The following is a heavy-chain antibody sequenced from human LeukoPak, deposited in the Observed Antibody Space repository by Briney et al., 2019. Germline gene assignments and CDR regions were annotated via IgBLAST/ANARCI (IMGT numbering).Heavy chain of an antibody. CDR2: IYYSGST. J-gene: IGHJ1*01. V-gene: IGHV4-39*01. CDR3: ARMYPTIVH. Sequence: SETLSLTCTVSGGSISSSSYYWGWIRQPPGKGLEWIGSIYYSGSTYYNPSLKSRVTISVDTSKNQFSLKLSSVTAADTAGYYCARMYPTIVHWGQGTLVTVSS. CDR1: GGSISSSSYY. D-gene: IGHD2/OR15-2a*01.